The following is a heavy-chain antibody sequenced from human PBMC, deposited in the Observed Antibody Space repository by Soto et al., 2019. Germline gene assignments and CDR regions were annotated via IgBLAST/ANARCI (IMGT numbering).Heavy chain of an antibody. J-gene: IGHJ5*02. CDR1: GGTFSSYA. Sequence: QVQLVQSGAEVKKPGSSVKVSCKASGGTFSSYAISWVRQAPGQGLEWMGGIIPIFGTANYAQKFQGRVTITADESTSTAYMELSSLRSEDTAVYYCARGPGGGIDVVVVAPNWFDPWGQGTLVTVSS. V-gene: IGHV1-69*12. CDR3: ARGPGGGIDVVVVAPNWFDP. CDR2: IIPIFGTA. D-gene: IGHD2-15*01.